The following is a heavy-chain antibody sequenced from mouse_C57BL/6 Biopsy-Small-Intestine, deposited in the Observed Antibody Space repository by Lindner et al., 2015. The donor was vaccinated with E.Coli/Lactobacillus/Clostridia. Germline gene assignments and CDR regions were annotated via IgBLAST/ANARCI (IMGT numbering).Heavy chain of an antibody. D-gene: IGHD2-1*01. V-gene: IGHV1-81*01. J-gene: IGHJ4*01. CDR1: GYTFTSYG. CDR3: ARGGIYGNAMDY. CDR2: IYPRSGNT. Sequence: VQLQESGAELVRPGASVKLSCKASGYTFTSYGISWVKQRTGQGLEWIGEIYPRSGNTYYNEKFKGKATLTADKSSSTAYMELRSLTSEDSAVYFCARGGIYGNAMDYWGQGTSVTVSS.